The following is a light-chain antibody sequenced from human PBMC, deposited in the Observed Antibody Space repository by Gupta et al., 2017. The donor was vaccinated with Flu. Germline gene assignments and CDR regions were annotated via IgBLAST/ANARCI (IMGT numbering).Light chain of an antibody. CDR2: WAS. V-gene: IGKV4-1*01. Sequence: KSSQGVLNSSNNKNDLSWYQQKPGQPPKLLIYWASTRESGVPDRFSGSGSGTDFTLTISSLQAEDVAVYFCQQYYSIPPWTFGQGTKVEIK. J-gene: IGKJ1*01. CDR3: QQYYSIPPWT. CDR1: QGVLNSSNNKND.